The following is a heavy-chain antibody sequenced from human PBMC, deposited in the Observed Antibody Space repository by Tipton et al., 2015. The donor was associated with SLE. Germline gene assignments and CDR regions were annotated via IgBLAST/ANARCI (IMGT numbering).Heavy chain of an antibody. CDR2: MNPSGNT. CDR1: GFTLTDYD. V-gene: IGHV1-8*01. D-gene: IGHD1-1*01. CDR3: ARETTQTRDGLDV. Sequence: VQLVQSGAEVKQPGASVKVSCKASGFTLTDYDINWVRQTTPGQGLEWMGWMNPSGNTNYEEKFQGRVTMTRDTSINTAYMELSSLRSEDTAVYFCARETTQTRDGLDVWGQGTTVIVSS. J-gene: IGHJ6*02.